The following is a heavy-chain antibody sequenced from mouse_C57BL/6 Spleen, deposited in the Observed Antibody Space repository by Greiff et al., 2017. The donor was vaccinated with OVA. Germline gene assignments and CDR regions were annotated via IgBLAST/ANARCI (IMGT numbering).Heavy chain of an antibody. Sequence: EVQLVESGPGFVKPSQSLSLTCSVTGYSITSGYYWNWIRQFPGNKLEWMGYISYDGSNNYNQSLKNRISITRDTSKNQFFLKLNSVTTEDTATYDCARGDPWFAYWGQGTLVTVSA. CDR3: ARGDPWFAY. CDR2: ISYDGSN. J-gene: IGHJ3*01. CDR1: GYSITSGYY. V-gene: IGHV3-6*01. D-gene: IGHD2-13*01.